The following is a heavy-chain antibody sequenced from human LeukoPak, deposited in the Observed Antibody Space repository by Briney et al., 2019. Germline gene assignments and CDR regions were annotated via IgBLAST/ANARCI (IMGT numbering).Heavy chain of an antibody. Sequence: KPGESLKISCKGSGYSFTSYWIGWVRQMPGKGLEWMGIIYPGDSGTRYSPSFQGQVTISADKSISTAYLQWSSLKASDTAMYYCARFSSYYDFWSGYPQPDSYGMDVRGQGTTVTVSS. V-gene: IGHV5-51*03. CDR2: IYPGDSGT. CDR3: ARFSSYYDFWSGYPQPDSYGMDV. D-gene: IGHD3-3*01. CDR1: GYSFTSYW. J-gene: IGHJ6*02.